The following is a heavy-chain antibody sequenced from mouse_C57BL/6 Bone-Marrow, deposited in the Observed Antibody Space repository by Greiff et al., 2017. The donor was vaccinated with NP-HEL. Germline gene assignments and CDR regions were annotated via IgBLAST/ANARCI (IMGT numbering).Heavy chain of an antibody. CDR2: IDPSDSYT. V-gene: IGHV1-69*01. D-gene: IGHD2-3*01. CDR3: ARDDGYYSYAMDY. Sequence: VQLQQPGAELVMPGASVKLSCKASGYTFTSYWMHWVKQRPGQGLEWIGEIDPSDSYTNYNQKFKGKSTLTVDKSASTAYMQLSSLTSEDSAVYYCARDDGYYSYAMDYWGQGTSVTVSS. CDR1: GYTFTSYW. J-gene: IGHJ4*01.